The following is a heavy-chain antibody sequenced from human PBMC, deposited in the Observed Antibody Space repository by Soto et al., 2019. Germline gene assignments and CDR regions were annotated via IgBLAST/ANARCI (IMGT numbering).Heavy chain of an antibody. D-gene: IGHD3-22*01. J-gene: IGHJ3*01. CDR2: ISHTGTA. CDR3: ARLAYDANGFNVYGDDAFDL. Sequence: SETLSLTCTVSGGSISDNDYYWSWIRQPPGTGLEWIGTISHTGTAYYNPSLESRVAVSVGTSENQFSLNLSSVTAADTAVYYCARLAYDANGFNVYGDDAFDLLGQGTMVTVS. V-gene: IGHV4-39*01. CDR1: GGSISDNDYY.